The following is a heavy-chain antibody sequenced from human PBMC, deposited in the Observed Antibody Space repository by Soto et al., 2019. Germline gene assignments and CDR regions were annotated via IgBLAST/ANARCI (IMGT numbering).Heavy chain of an antibody. V-gene: IGHV3-49*03. CDR2: IRSKAYGGTT. CDR1: GFTFGDYA. CDR3: TRDLVTIPQGMDV. D-gene: IGHD1-1*01. J-gene: IGHJ6*02. Sequence: PGGSLRLSCTASGFTFGDYAMSWFRQAPGKGLEWVGFIRSKAYGGTTEYAASVKGRFTISRDDSKSIAYLQMNSLKTEDTAVYYCTRDLVTIPQGMDVWGQGTTVTVSS.